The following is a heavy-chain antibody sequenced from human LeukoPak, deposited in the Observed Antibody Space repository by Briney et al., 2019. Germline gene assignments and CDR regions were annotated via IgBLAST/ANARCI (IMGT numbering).Heavy chain of an antibody. CDR1: GYTFTGYY. J-gene: IGHJ4*02. Sequence: AASVTVSCKASGYTFTGYYMHWVRQAPGQGLEWMGWINPNSGGTNYAQKFQGRVTMTRDTSISTAYMELSRLRSDDTAVYYCARGRYSSGWYQLDYWGQGTLVTVSS. CDR3: ARGRYSSGWYQLDY. D-gene: IGHD6-19*01. V-gene: IGHV1-2*02. CDR2: INPNSGGT.